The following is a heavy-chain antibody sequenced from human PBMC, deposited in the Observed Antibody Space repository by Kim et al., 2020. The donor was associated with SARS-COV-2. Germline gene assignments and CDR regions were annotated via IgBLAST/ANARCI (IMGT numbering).Heavy chain of an antibody. CDR1: GFIFSSYA. J-gene: IGHJ6*02. CDR2: ISYDGSNK. Sequence: GGSLRLSCAASGFIFSSYAMHWVRQAPGKGLEWVAVISYDGSNKNFADFVKGRFTISRDNSKNSLHLQMNSLRPEDTAVYFCAKLDGSGSYYNENNYYYYGMDGWGQGTTVTVSS. D-gene: IGHD3-10*01. V-gene: IGHV3-30*18. CDR3: AKLDGSGSYYNENNYYYYGMDG.